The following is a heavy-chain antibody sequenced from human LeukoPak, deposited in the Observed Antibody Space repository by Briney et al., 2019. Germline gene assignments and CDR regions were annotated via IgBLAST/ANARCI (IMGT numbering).Heavy chain of an antibody. CDR2: IYYSGST. J-gene: IGHJ4*02. V-gene: IGHV4-31*03. CDR3: ARVVAAAAAHFDY. Sequence: SETLSLTCTVSGGSISSGGYYWSWIRQHPGKGLEWIGYIYYSGSTYYNPSLKSRVTISVDTSKNQFSLKLSSVTAADTAVYYCARVVAAAAAHFDYWGQGTLVTLSS. CDR1: GGSISSGGYY. D-gene: IGHD6-13*01.